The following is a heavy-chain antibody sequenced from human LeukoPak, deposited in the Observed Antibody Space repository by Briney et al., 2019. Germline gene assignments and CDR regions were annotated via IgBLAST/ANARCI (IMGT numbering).Heavy chain of an antibody. V-gene: IGHV6-1*01. CDR3: ASLQGDYVFDNWFDP. CDR2: TYYRSKWYN. D-gene: IGHD4-17*01. Sequence: SQTLSLTCAISGDSVSSNSAAWNWIRQSPSRGLEWLGRTYYRSKWYNDYAVSVKSRITINPDTSKNQFSLKLSSVTAADTAVYYCASLQGDYVFDNWFDPWGQGTLVTVSS. CDR1: GDSVSSNSAA. J-gene: IGHJ5*02.